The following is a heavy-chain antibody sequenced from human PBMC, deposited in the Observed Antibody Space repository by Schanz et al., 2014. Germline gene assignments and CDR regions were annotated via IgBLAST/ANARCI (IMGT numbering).Heavy chain of an antibody. CDR1: GYTFTGYY. Sequence: QVQLVQSGVEVKKPGASVKVSCKASGYTFTGYYMHWVRQAPGQGLEWMGRINPNSGRTNYAQKFQGRVTMTRDTSISTAYMELSRLRSDDTAVYYCAREGCSSTSCYPLDYWGQGSLVTVSS. J-gene: IGHJ4*02. D-gene: IGHD2-2*01. CDR3: AREGCSSTSCYPLDY. V-gene: IGHV1-2*06. CDR2: INPNSGRT.